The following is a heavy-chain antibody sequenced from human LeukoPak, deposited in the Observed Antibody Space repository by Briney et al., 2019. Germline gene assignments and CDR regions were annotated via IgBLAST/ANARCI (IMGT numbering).Heavy chain of an antibody. D-gene: IGHD6-19*01. J-gene: IGHJ4*02. CDR1: GDSISSTGHY. V-gene: IGHV4-39*01. CDR2: VYFTGSS. CDR3: ARQIGGRLVRGFDF. Sequence: SETLSLTXTVSGDSISSTGHYWGWIRQPPGKGLEWIGSVYFTGSSFYNPSLKSRVTISVDTSKNQFSLNVASVTAADTAAYYCARQIGGRLVRGFDFWGQGSLVTVSS.